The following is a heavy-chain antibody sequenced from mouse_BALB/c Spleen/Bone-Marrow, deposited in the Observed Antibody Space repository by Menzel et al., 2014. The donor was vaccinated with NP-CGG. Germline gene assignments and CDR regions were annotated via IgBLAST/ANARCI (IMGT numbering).Heavy chain of an antibody. D-gene: IGHD1-2*01. CDR2: INPGSSTI. J-gene: IGHJ2*01. CDR1: GFDFGRYW. Sequence: EVQVVESGGGLVQPGGSLNLACVASGFDFGRYWMSWARQAPGKGLEWIGEINPGSSTIDYSPSLKDKFIMSRDNAKNTLYLQMRKVRSEDTALYYCARLGYYGYHDKWGQGTTLTVSS. CDR3: ARLGYYGYHDK. V-gene: IGHV4-2*02.